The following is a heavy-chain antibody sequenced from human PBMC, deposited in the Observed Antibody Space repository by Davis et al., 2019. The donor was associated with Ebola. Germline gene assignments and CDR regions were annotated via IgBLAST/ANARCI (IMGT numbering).Heavy chain of an antibody. CDR1: GGSISSSNW. CDR3: ARGSPDYGDLDDAFDI. J-gene: IGHJ3*02. V-gene: IGHV4-4*02. CDR2: IYHSGST. Sequence: SETLSLTCAVSGGSISSSNWWRWVRQPPGKGLEWIGEIYHSGSTNYNPSLKSRVTISVDKSKNQFSLKLSSVTAADTAVYYCARGSPDYGDLDDAFDIWGQGTMVTVSS. D-gene: IGHD4-17*01.